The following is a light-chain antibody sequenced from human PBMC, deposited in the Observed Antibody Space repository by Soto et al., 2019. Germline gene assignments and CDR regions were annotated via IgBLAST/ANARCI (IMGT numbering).Light chain of an antibody. J-gene: IGLJ1*01. CDR3: SSYTSTNTLYV. V-gene: IGLV2-14*01. Sequence: QSALTQPASVSGSPGQSITISCTGTSSDVGAWNYVSWYQQHPGKAPKLMIYEVSSRPSGISNRFSDSKSGNTASLTISGLQAEDEAAYYCSSYTSTNTLYVFGTGTKGTVL. CDR1: SSDVGAWNY. CDR2: EVS.